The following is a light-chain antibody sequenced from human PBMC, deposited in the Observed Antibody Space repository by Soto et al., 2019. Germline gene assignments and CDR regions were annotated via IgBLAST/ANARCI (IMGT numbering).Light chain of an antibody. V-gene: IGLV2-14*01. CDR1: SSDIGSYKY. CDR2: EVS. Sequence: QSVLTQPASVSGSPGQSITISCTGTSSDIGSYKYVSWYQQHPGKAPKLMIYEVSNRPSGVSNRFSGSKSGNTASLTISGLQDEDEADYHCGSYTSSATLIFGGGTKLTVL. CDR3: GSYTSSATLI. J-gene: IGLJ2*01.